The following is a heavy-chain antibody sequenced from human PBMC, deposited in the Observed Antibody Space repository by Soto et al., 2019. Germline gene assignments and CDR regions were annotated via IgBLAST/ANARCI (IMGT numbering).Heavy chain of an antibody. Sequence: GESLKISCAASGFTFSNAWMSWVRQAPGKGLEWVGRIKSKTDGGTTDYAAPVKGRFTISRDDSKNTLYLQMNSLKTEDTAVYYCTPLGGYYDSSGYFDYWGQGTLVTVSS. D-gene: IGHD3-22*01. CDR2: IKSKTDGGTT. V-gene: IGHV3-15*01. J-gene: IGHJ4*02. CDR1: GFTFSNAW. CDR3: TPLGGYYDSSGYFDY.